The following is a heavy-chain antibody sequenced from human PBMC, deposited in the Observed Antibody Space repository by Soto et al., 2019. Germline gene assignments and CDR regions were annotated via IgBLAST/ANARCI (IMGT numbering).Heavy chain of an antibody. D-gene: IGHD3-22*01. CDR2: VDYTGST. CDR3: ARRNYFESSGYNHFDY. Sequence: QVQLQESGPGLVKPSETLSLTCQVSGASVGGHYWSWIRQPPGKGLEWIGFVDYTGSTKTNPFLKSRVTLSVDTSNNQFSLGLRSVTAADTAVYFCARRNYFESSGYNHFDYWGQGILVTVSS. V-gene: IGHV4-59*02. J-gene: IGHJ4*02. CDR1: GASVGGHY.